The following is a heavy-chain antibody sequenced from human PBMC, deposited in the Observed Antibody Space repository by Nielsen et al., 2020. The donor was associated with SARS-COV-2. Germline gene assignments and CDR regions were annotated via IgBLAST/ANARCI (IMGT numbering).Heavy chain of an antibody. D-gene: IGHD5/OR15-5a*01. CDR2: IRMSDGAT. V-gene: IGHV3-48*02. Sequence: GESLKISCTASGFALSAYGMDWVRQVPGRGLEWLAHIRMSDGATQYADSVRGRFTISRDNAKNSLYLQMNSLRDDDTAVYFCAKELEVCCHYMDVWGKGTTVTVSS. CDR3: AKELEVCCHYMDV. CDR1: GFALSAYG. J-gene: IGHJ6*03.